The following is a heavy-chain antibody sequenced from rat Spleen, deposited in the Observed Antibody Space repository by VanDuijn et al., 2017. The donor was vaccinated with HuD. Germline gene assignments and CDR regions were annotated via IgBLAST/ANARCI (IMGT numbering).Heavy chain of an antibody. CDR3: ARAGSAAISLGNWFAY. J-gene: IGHJ3*01. Sequence: QVQLKESGPGLVQPSQTLSLTCTVSGLSLNKYHVHWVRQPAGKGLEWMGVIWTNGNTDYNSALNSRLSISRDTSKSQVFLKMSSLQTEDTATYYCARAGSAAISLGNWFAYWGQGTLVTVSS. CDR1: GLSLNKYH. CDR2: IWTNGNT. V-gene: IGHV2-32*01. D-gene: IGHD1-2*01.